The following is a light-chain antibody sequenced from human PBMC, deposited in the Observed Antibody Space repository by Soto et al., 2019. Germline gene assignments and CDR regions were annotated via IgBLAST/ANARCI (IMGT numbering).Light chain of an antibody. CDR3: QQYNTFPPYT. CDR2: KAP. Sequence: DIQMTQSPSTLSASVGDRVTITCRASQSVTNWLAWYQQKPGKAPKLLIYKAPNLESGVPSRFSGSGSGTEFTLTISSLQPDDFATYYCQQYNTFPPYTFGQGTKLEIK. CDR1: QSVTNW. V-gene: IGKV1-5*03. J-gene: IGKJ2*01.